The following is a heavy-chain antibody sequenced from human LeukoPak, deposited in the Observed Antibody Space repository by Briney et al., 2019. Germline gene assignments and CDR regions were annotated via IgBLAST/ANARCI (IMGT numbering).Heavy chain of an antibody. Sequence: PSGTLSLTCGVSGGSITTTNYWSWVRQSPGRGLEWIGEISLSGYTGFNPSLRGRVTMSLDESKNHLSLTLTSVTAADTAIYYCSRESGPYSLFGHWGQGILVTVTT. CDR2: ISLSGYT. J-gene: IGHJ4*02. CDR3: SRESGPYSLFGH. CDR1: GGSITTTNY. V-gene: IGHV4-4*02. D-gene: IGHD1-26*01.